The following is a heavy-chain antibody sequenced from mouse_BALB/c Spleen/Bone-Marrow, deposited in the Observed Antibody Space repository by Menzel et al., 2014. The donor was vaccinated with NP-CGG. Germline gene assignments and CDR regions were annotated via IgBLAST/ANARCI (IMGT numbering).Heavy chain of an antibody. CDR3: ARGGHDFSWDY. V-gene: IGHV1-69*01. CDR2: IDTSDSYI. D-gene: IGHD2-4*01. CDR1: GYTFTDKW. Sequence: VQLQQSGAEFVMPGASVKMSCKASGYTFTDKWMHWVKQRPGQGLEWIGAIDTSDSYINYNQKFKGKASLTVDASSSTAYMHLSSLTSDVSAVYYCARGGHDFSWDYWAQGTSVLVST. J-gene: IGHJ4*01.